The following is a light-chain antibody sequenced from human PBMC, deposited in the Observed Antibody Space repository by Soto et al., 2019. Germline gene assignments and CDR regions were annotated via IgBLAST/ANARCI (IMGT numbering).Light chain of an antibody. CDR2: EVN. Sequence: QSALTQPASVSGSPGQSITISCTGTSSDVGSYNYVSWYQQYPGKAPKLMIYEVNKRPSGVPDRFSGSKSGNTASLTVSGLQAEDEADYYCNSYAGGNYLVFGGGTKVTVL. CDR3: NSYAGGNYLV. CDR1: SSDVGSYNY. V-gene: IGLV2-8*01. J-gene: IGLJ2*01.